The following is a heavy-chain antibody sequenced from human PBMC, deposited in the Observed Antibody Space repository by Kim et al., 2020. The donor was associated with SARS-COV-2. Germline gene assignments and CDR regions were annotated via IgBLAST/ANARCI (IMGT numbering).Heavy chain of an antibody. CDR3: ASVHSSSFLDWFDP. Sequence: AQKLQGRVTITADESTSTAYMELSSLRSEDTAVYYCASVHSSSFLDWFDPWGQGTLVTVSS. V-gene: IGHV1-69*01. D-gene: IGHD6-13*01. J-gene: IGHJ5*02.